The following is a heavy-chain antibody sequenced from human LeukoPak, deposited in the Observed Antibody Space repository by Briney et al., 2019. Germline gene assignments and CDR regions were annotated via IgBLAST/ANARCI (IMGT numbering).Heavy chain of an antibody. V-gene: IGHV4-4*09. CDR3: ARMYYYDSIGYYFWFEH. J-gene: IGHJ5*02. CDR2: IYTSGST. CDR1: GGSISSEY. D-gene: IGHD3-22*01. Sequence: PLDTLSLTCTVSGGSISSEYWSWVRQPPGKGLEGIGYIYTSGSTNYNPSLKSRVTISVDTSKNQFSLKLSSVTAADTAVYYCARMYYYDSIGYYFWFEHWGQGALVTVSS.